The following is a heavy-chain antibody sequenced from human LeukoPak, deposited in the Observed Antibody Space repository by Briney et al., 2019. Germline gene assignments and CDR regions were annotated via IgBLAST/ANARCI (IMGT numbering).Heavy chain of an antibody. CDR3: ARDVEGATDY. CDR2: IYYSGST. V-gene: IGHV4-59*01. D-gene: IGHD1-26*01. Sequence: SETLSLTCSVSGGSISSYYWSWIRQPPGKGLEWIGYIYYSGSTNYNPSLKSRVTISVDTSKNQFSLKLSSVTAADTAVYYCARDVEGATDYWGQGTLVTVSS. J-gene: IGHJ4*02. CDR1: GGSISSYY.